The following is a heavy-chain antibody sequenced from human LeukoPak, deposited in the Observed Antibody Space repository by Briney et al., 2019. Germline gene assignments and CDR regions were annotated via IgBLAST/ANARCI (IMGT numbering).Heavy chain of an antibody. J-gene: IGHJ3*02. CDR2: IYSSSIT. V-gene: IGHV3-53*01. CDR3: AKDRGGAYYESSVDI. D-gene: IGHD3-22*01. CDR1: GFTVSSDY. Sequence: GGSLRLSCAASGFTVSSDYMSWVRQAPGKGLEWVSVIYSSSITSYADSVKGRFTISRDNSKNTLYLQMNSLRAEDTAVYYCAKDRGGAYYESSVDIWGQGTMVTVSS.